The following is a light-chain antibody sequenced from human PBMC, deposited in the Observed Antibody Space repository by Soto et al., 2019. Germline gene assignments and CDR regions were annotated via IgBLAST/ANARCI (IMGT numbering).Light chain of an antibody. CDR2: AAS. V-gene: IGKV1-17*01. J-gene: IGKJ2*01. CDR1: QGISNL. CDR3: LQHNAYPYT. Sequence: DIQMTQSPSSLSASVGDRVTITCRASQGISNLLGWFQHKPGKAPKRLIYAASSLQGGVPSRFSGSGSGTEFTLTITGLQPEDFADYYCLQHNAYPYTFGQGTKLEIK.